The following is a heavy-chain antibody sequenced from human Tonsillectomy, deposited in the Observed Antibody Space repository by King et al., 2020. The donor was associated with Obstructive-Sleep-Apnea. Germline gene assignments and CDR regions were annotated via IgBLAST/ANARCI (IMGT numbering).Heavy chain of an antibody. V-gene: IGHV3-33*06. J-gene: IGHJ4*02. CDR1: GFTFSSYG. Sequence: VQLVESGGGVVQPGRSLRLSCAASGFTFSSYGMHWVRQAPGKGLEWVAVIWNDGSNKYYADSVKGRFTISRDNSKNTLYLQMNSLRAEDRAVSYCAKDLYAGSSVDYWGQGTLVTVSS. D-gene: IGHD2/OR15-2a*01. CDR3: AKDLYAGSSVDY. CDR2: IWNDGSNK.